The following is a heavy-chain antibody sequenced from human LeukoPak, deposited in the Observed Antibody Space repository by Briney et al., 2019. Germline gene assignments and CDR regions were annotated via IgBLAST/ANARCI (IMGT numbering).Heavy chain of an antibody. D-gene: IGHD3-3*01. CDR1: GGSFSGYY. J-gene: IGHJ6*03. Sequence: PSETLSLTCAVYGGSFSGYYWSWIRQPPGKGLEWIGEINHSGSTNYNPSLKSRVTISVDTSKNQFSLKLSSVTAADTAVYYCARGRLPDFGVVIAPYYYYYYMDVWGKGTTFTVSS. CDR3: ARGRLPDFGVVIAPYYYYYYMDV. CDR2: INHSGST. V-gene: IGHV4-34*01.